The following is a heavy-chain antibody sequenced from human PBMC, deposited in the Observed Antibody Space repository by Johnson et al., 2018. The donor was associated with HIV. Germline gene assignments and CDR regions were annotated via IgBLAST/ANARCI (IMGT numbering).Heavy chain of an antibody. D-gene: IGHD6-19*01. J-gene: IGHJ3*02. V-gene: IGHV3-30*02. Sequence: QVQLVESGGGVVQPGGSLRLSCAASGFTFSSYGMHWVRQAPGKGLEWVAFIRYDGSNKYYADSVKGRFTISRDNSKNTLYLQMNSLRAEDTAVYYCAKDQGKAVAAPDAFDIWGQGTMVTVSS. CDR1: GFTFSSYG. CDR2: IRYDGSNK. CDR3: AKDQGKAVAAPDAFDI.